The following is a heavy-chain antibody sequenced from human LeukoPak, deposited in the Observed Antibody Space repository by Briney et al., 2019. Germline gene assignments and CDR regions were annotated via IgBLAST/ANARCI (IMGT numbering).Heavy chain of an antibody. CDR2: ISYDGSNK. CDR3: ARDGPISTSSAGSLDY. CDR1: GFTFSPYA. J-gene: IGHJ4*02. V-gene: IGHV3-30*04. Sequence: GGSLRLSCAASGFTFSPYAMHWVRQSPGKGRQWVAVISYDGSNKYYADSVKGRFTISRDNSKNTLYLQVNSLRTEDTAVYYCARDGPISTSSAGSLDYWGQGTLVTVSS. D-gene: IGHD6-6*01.